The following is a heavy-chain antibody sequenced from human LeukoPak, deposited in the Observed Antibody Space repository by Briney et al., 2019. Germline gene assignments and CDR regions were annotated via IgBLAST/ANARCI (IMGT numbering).Heavy chain of an antibody. CDR2: ISYDGSDK. J-gene: IGHJ4*02. V-gene: IGHV3-30*04. D-gene: IGHD3-3*01. Sequence: PGGSLRLSCAASGLTFSNYAMHWVRQAPGKGLEWVAVISYDGSDKYYADSVKGRFTISRDNSKNTLYLQMNSLRAEDTAVYYCARDYDFWSGYHFDYWGQGTLVTVSS. CDR3: ARDYDFWSGYHFDY. CDR1: GLTFSNYA.